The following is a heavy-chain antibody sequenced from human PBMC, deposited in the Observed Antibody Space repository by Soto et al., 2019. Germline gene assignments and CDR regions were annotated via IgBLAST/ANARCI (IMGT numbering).Heavy chain of an antibody. CDR2: IKQDGSEK. CDR3: ARVLTQDHFDY. J-gene: IGHJ4*02. V-gene: IGHV3-7*03. Sequence: PGGSLRLSCAASGFTFSSYWMSWVRQAPGKGLEWVANIKQDGSEKYYVDSVKGRFTISRDNAKNSLYLQMNSLRAEDTAVYYCARVLTQDHFDYWGRGTLVTVLL. D-gene: IGHD3-9*01. CDR1: GFTFSSYW.